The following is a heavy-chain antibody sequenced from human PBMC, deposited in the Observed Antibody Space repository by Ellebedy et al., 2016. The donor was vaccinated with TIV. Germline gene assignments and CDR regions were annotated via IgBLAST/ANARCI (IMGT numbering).Heavy chain of an antibody. CDR1: GDRVSSNSAG. Sequence: SQTLSLTCAISGDRVSSNSAGWNWIRQSPSRGLEWLGRTYYRSKWYNDYAVSVKSRITINPDTSKNQFSLQLTSVTPEDTAVYYCARMSSRNVMDVWGQGTTVTVSS. CDR3: ARMSSRNVMDV. CDR2: TYYRSKWYN. J-gene: IGHJ6*02. V-gene: IGHV6-1*01. D-gene: IGHD6-13*01.